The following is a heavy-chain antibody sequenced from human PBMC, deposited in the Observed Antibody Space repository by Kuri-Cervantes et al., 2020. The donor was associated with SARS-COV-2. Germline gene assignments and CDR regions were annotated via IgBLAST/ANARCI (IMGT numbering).Heavy chain of an antibody. CDR3: ARGGRYCSSTSCYAHDY. Sequence: GESLKISCAASGFTFSSYAMHWVRQAPGKGLEWVAVISYDGSNKYYADSVKGRFTISRDNSKNTLYPQMNSLRAEDTAVYYCARGGRYCSSTSCYAHDYWGQGTLVTVSS. V-gene: IGHV3-30*04. D-gene: IGHD2-2*01. CDR2: ISYDGSNK. CDR1: GFTFSSYA. J-gene: IGHJ4*02.